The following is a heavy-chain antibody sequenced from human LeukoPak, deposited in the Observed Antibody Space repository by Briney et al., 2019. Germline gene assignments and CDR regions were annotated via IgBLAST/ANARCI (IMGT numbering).Heavy chain of an antibody. CDR2: ISAYNGNT. D-gene: IGHD6-19*01. Sequence: ASVKVSCKASGYTFTSYGISWARQAPGQGLEWMGWISAYNGNTSYAQKFQGRVTMTRDTSTSTVYMELSSLRSEDTAVYYCARAKIAVAAFDPWGQGTLVTVSS. V-gene: IGHV1-18*01. CDR3: ARAKIAVAAFDP. CDR1: GYTFTSYG. J-gene: IGHJ5*02.